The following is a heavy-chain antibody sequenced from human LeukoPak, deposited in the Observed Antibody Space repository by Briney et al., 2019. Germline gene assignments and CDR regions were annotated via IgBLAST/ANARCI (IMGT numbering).Heavy chain of an antibody. V-gene: IGHV3-66*01. CDR3: AKDRGRLGELSLYHRGYNYYYYYGMDV. CDR2: IYSGGST. J-gene: IGHJ6*02. Sequence: GVSLLSCAASGFSVSNNYMSWVRQAPGKGLKWVSVIYSGGSTFYADSVKGRFTISRDNSKNTLYLQMNSLRAEDTAVYYCAKDRGRLGELSLYHRGYNYYYYYGMDVWGQGTTVTVSS. CDR1: GFSVSNNY. D-gene: IGHD3-16*02.